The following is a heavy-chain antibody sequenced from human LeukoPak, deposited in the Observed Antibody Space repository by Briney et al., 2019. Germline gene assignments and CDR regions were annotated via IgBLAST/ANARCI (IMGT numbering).Heavy chain of an antibody. CDR1: GFTFSNYG. CDR3: AKDRIHSSSWTGDFDY. Sequence: PGRSLRLSCAASGFTFSNYGIHWVRQAPGKGLEWVAVISYDGSGKYYADSVKGRFTISRDNSKNTLYLQMNSLRAEDTAVYYCAKDRIHSSSWTGDFDYWGQGTLVTVSS. D-gene: IGHD6-13*01. V-gene: IGHV3-30*18. J-gene: IGHJ4*02. CDR2: ISYDGSGK.